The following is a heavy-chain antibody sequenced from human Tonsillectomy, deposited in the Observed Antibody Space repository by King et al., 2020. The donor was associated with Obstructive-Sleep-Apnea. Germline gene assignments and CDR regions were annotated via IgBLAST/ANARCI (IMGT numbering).Heavy chain of an antibody. CDR2: ISSSSSYI. J-gene: IGHJ3*02. D-gene: IGHD3-10*01. CDR3: ARDHRHYGSGSYYGGDDAFDI. V-gene: IGHV3-21*01. Sequence: DVQLVESGGGLVKPGGSLRLSCAASGFTFSSYSMNWVRQAPGKGLEGVSSISSSSSYIYYADSVKGRFTMTRDNAKNSLYLQMNSRRAEDTAVNYCARDHRHYGSGSYYGGDDAFDIWGQGTMVTVSS. CDR1: GFTFSSYS.